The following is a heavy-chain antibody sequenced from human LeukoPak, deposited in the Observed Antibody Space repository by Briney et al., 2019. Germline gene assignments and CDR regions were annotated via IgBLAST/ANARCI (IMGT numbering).Heavy chain of an antibody. CDR2: ISGSGGST. D-gene: IGHD3-3*01. CDR3: AKGYDFWSGSEYFQD. V-gene: IGHV3-23*01. CDR1: GFTFSSYA. Sequence: PGGSLRLSCAASGFTFSSYAMSWVRQAPGKGLEWVSAISGSGGSTYYADSVKGRFTISRDNSKNTLDLQMNSLRAEDTAVYYCAKGYDFWSGSEYFQDWGQGTLVTVSS. J-gene: IGHJ1*01.